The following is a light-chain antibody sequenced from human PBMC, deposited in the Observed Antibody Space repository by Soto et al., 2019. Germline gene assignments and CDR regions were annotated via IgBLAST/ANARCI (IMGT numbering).Light chain of an antibody. CDR3: SSFTSSTAVV. V-gene: IGLV2-14*01. CDR2: QVT. CDR1: SSDVGGYNY. Sequence: QSVLTQPASVSGSPGQSITISCTGTSSDVGGYNYVSWYQHHPGKAPKLMISQVTNRPSGVSNRFSGSKSGNTASLTISGLQAVDEADYYCSSFTSSTAVVFGGGTKLTVL. J-gene: IGLJ2*01.